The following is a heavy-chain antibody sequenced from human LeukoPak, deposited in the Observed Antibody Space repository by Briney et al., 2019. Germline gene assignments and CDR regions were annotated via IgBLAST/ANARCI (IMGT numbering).Heavy chain of an antibody. J-gene: IGHJ5*02. V-gene: IGHV1-69*04. CDR1: GGAFDNYA. D-gene: IGHD6-13*01. Sequence: ASVKVSCKPAGGAFDNYAISRGREAHGRGLEWMGRIVPTLGLSTYAQTFQGRVTITADKSTTTVNLELNGLRSDDTAIYYCARARYIGAASGTLWFDPWGQGPLVTVSS. CDR3: ARARYIGAASGTLWFDP. CDR2: IVPTLGLS.